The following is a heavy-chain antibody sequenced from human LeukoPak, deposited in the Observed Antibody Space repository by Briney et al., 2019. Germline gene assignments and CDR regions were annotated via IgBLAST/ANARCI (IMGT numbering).Heavy chain of an antibody. CDR2: IFPFDSDA. Sequence: GECLKISCKGSGYNFPRYWIGWVRQMPGKGLEWMGIIFPFDSDAKYSPSFQGHVTISADESLNTAFLQWNSLKASDTAMYYCVRLQGVVVPKAPSNAYDMWGQGTMVIVSS. V-gene: IGHV5-51*01. J-gene: IGHJ3*02. D-gene: IGHD2-2*01. CDR1: GYNFPRYW. CDR3: VRLQGVVVPKAPSNAYDM.